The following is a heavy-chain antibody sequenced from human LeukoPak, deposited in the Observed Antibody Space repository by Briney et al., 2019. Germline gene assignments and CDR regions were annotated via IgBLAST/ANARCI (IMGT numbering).Heavy chain of an antibody. Sequence: SGGSLRLSCAASGFTFSSYWMNWVRQAPGRGLEWVANIDQDGSEKYYVDSVKGRFTISRDNAKKSLYLQMNSLRAEDTAVYYCARDGLTGTTLSYCDYWGQGTLVAVSS. CDR3: ARDGLTGTTLSYCDY. CDR2: IDQDGSEK. D-gene: IGHD1-20*01. J-gene: IGHJ4*02. V-gene: IGHV3-7*05. CDR1: GFTFSSYW.